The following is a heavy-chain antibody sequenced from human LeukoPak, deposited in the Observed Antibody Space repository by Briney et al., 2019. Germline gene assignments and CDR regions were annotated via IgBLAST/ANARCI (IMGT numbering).Heavy chain of an antibody. Sequence: SETLSLTCTVSGYSISSGYYWGWTRQPPGKGLEWIGSIYHGGSTYYNPSLKSRVTLSVDTSKNQFSLNLSSVTAADTAVYYCATLLLWFGELTSWDYWGQGTLVTVSS. CDR3: ATLLLWFGELTSWDY. J-gene: IGHJ4*02. CDR1: GYSISSGYY. V-gene: IGHV4-38-2*02. D-gene: IGHD3-10*01. CDR2: IYHGGST.